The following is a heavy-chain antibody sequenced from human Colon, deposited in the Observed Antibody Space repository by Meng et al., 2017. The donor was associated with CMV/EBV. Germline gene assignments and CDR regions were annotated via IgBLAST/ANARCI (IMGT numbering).Heavy chain of an antibody. CDR1: GYTFNNFG. V-gene: IGHV3-30*02. J-gene: IGHJ4*02. Sequence: GESLKISYVASGYTFNNFGMHWVRQAPGKGLEWVAFIRYDGGKTYYAESLQGRFTISRDNSKSNLYLEMNLLRPEDTAFYFCARAGVGAKDYWGQGTLVTVSS. D-gene: IGHD1-26*01. CDR2: IRYDGGKT. CDR3: ARAGVGAKDY.